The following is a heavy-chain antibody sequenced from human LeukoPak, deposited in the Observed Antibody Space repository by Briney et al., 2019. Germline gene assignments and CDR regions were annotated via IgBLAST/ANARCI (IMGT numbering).Heavy chain of an antibody. D-gene: IGHD6-13*01. CDR3: ARQGGTAAAGAFNY. J-gene: IGHJ4*02. Sequence: GESLKISCKGSGYSFTTYWLGWVRQMPGKGLEWMGIIHPGDSDTRHSPSFQGQVTIPADRSIGTAYLQWSSLKASDTAMYYCARQGGTAAAGAFNYWGQGTLVTVSS. CDR2: IHPGDSDT. V-gene: IGHV5-51*01. CDR1: GYSFTTYW.